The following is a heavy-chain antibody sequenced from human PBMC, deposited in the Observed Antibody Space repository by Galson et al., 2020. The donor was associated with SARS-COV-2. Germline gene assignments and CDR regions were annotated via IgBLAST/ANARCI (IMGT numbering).Heavy chain of an antibody. Sequence: SQTLSLTCTFSVGSINSSSSYWGWIRQPPGKGLEWIGHIYYSGNTYYNPSLESRVTLSADTSKNQFSLNLSSVTAADTAVYYCAKSHYSFWCSYYSCYGTSVWGQGPTITVSS. CDR2: IYYSGNT. V-gene: IGHV4-39*07. CDR3: AKSHYSFWCSYYSCYGTSV. D-gene: IGHD2-8*01. CDR1: VGSINSSSSY. J-gene: IGHJ6*02.